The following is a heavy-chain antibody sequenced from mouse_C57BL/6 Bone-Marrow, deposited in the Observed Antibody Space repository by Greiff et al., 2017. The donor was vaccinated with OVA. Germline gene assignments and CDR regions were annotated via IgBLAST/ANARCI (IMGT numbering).Heavy chain of an antibody. CDR3: ARSLFTTVVATGY. D-gene: IGHD1-1*01. Sequence: QVQLQQPGAELVRPGSSVKLSCKASGYTFTSYWMHWVKQRPIQGLEWIGNIDPSDSETHYNQKFKDKATLTVDKSSSTAYMQLSSLTSEDSAVYYCARSLFTTVVATGYWGQGTTLTVSS. CDR2: IDPSDSET. V-gene: IGHV1-52*01. J-gene: IGHJ2*01. CDR1: GYTFTSYW.